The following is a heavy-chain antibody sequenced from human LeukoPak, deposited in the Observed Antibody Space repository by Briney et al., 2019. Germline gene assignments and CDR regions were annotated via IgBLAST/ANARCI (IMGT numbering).Heavy chain of an antibody. CDR3: AKRGVVIRVILVGFHKEAYYFDS. D-gene: IGHD3-22*01. V-gene: IGHV3-23*01. J-gene: IGHJ4*02. Sequence: GGSLRLSCAVSGITLSNYGMGWVRQAPGEGLEWVAGISGSGGATNYADSVKGRFTISRDNPKNTLYLQMNSLRVEDTAVYFCAKRGVVIRVILVGFHKEAYYFDSWGRGALVTVSS. CDR1: GITLSNYG. CDR2: ISGSGGAT.